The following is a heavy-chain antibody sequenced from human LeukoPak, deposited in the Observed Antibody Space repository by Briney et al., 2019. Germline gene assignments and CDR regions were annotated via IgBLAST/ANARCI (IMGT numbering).Heavy chain of an antibody. CDR3: ARDRVGSGYDYAFDI. J-gene: IGHJ3*02. CDR1: GYTFTSYG. Sequence: ASVKVSCKASGYTFTSYGISWVRQAPGQGLEWMGWISAYNGNTNYAQKLQGRVTMTTDTSTSTAYMELRSLRSDDTAVYYCARDRVGSGYDYAFDIWGQGTMVTVSS. D-gene: IGHD5-12*01. CDR2: ISAYNGNT. V-gene: IGHV1-18*01.